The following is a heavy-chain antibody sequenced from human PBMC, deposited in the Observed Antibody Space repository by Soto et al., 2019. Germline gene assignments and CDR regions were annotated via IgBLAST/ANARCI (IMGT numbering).Heavy chain of an antibody. CDR3: ARGLGEDSSSWVYYYYYMDV. CDR1: GYTFTSYD. CDR2: MNPNSGNT. D-gene: IGHD6-6*01. Sequence: ASVKVSCKASGYTFTSYDINWVRQATGQGLEWMGWMNPNSGNTGYAQKFQGRVTMTRNTSISTAYMELGSLRSEDTAVYYCARGLGEDSSSWVYYYYYMDVWGKGTTVTVSS. J-gene: IGHJ6*03. V-gene: IGHV1-8*01.